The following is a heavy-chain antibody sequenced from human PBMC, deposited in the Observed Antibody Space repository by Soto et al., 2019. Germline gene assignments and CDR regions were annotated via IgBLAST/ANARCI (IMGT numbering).Heavy chain of an antibody. CDR1: GYTFTGYD. V-gene: IGHV1-2*04. Sequence: GASVKVSCTASGYTFTGYDMHWVRQAPGQGLEWMGWINPNSGGTKDAEKCRGWVTMTRDTSISTAYMELSRLRSDDTAVYYCASLVLGYSYGPDAFDIWGQGTMVTVSS. CDR3: ASLVLGYSYGPDAFDI. D-gene: IGHD5-18*01. J-gene: IGHJ3*02. CDR2: INPNSGGT.